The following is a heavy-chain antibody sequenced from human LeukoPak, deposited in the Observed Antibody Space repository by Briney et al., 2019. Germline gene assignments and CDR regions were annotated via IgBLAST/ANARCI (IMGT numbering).Heavy chain of an antibody. CDR3: ARGSVLRYFDWPNYYMDV. J-gene: IGHJ6*03. CDR1: GFTFSSYS. D-gene: IGHD3-9*01. V-gene: IGHV3-48*01. Sequence: PGGSLRLSCAASGFTFSSYSMNWVRQAPGKGLEWVSHITSSSSTMYYADSVKGRFTISRDNAKNSLYLQMNSLRAEDTAVYYCARGSVLRYFDWPNYYMDVWGKGTTVTVSS. CDR2: ITSSSSTM.